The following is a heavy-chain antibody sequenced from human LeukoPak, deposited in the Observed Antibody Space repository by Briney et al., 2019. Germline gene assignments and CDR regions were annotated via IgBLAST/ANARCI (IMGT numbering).Heavy chain of an antibody. J-gene: IGHJ4*02. V-gene: IGHV2-5*02. Sequence: SGPTLVHPPQTLTLTCTFSGFSLRTSGVGVGWIRQPPGKALEWLALIYWDDDKRYSPSLKNRVTITKDTSKNQVVLTMTNMDPVDTATYYCAHLYCSGGCRYSAFGYWGQGTLVTVSS. D-gene: IGHD2-15*01. CDR1: GFSLRTSGVG. CDR3: AHLYCSGGCRYSAFGY. CDR2: IYWDDDK.